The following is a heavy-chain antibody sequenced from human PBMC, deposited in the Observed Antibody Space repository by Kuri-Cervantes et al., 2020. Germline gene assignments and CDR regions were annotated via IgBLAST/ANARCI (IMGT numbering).Heavy chain of an antibody. D-gene: IGHD3/OR15-3a*01. CDR3: AREDWLLGS. V-gene: IGHV3-23*01. CDR2: ISGSGGDT. J-gene: IGHJ4*02. Sequence: GESLKISCAASGFAFGSSAMTWVRQAPQKGLEWVSSISGSGGDTYYADSVKGRFTISRDNAKNSLYLQMNSLRAEDTAVYYCAREDWLLGSWGQGTLVTVSS. CDR1: GFAFGSSA.